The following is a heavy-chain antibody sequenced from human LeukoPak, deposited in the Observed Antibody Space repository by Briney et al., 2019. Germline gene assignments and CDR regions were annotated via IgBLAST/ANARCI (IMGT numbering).Heavy chain of an antibody. CDR3: AKDSVDHHAIDC. J-gene: IGHJ4*02. CDR2: ISWDSGTI. Sequence: GGSLRLSCAASGFTFIDYTMHWVRQAPGKGLEWVSFISWDSGTIYYADSVKGRFTISRDNSKNSLYLQMNSLRTEDTALYYCAKDSVDHHAIDCWGQGTLVTVSS. CDR1: GFTFIDYT. D-gene: IGHD1-14*01. V-gene: IGHV3-43*01.